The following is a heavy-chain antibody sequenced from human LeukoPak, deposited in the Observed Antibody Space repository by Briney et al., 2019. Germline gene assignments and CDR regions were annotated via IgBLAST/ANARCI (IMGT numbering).Heavy chain of an antibody. CDR2: INPDSGVT. V-gene: IGHV1-2*02. CDR1: GYSFTGYY. D-gene: IGHD4-17*01. CDR3: ARDGLDYLSGMDY. J-gene: IGHJ4*01. Sequence: ASVKVSCKASGYSFTGYYLHWVRQAPGQGLEWMGWINPDSGVTKSAQKFQDRVTMTRDTSISTAYMELSSLRFDDTAVYYCARDGLDYLSGMDYWGHGTLVTVSS.